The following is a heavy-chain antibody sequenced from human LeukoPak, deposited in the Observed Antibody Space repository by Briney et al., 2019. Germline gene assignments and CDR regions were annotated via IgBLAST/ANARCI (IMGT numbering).Heavy chain of an antibody. CDR1: GYTFTSYD. J-gene: IGHJ4*02. CDR3: ARPSSLRRRPLGY. CDR2: MNPNSGNT. V-gene: IGHV1-8*01. D-gene: IGHD6-13*01. Sequence: ASVKVSCKASGYTFTSYDINWVRQATGQGLEWMGWMNPNSGNTGYAQKFQGRVTMTRNTSISTAYKELSSLRSEDTAVYYCARPSSLRRRPLGYWGQGTLVTVSS.